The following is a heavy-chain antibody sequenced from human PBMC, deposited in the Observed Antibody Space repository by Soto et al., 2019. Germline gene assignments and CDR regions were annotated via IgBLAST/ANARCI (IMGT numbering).Heavy chain of an antibody. Sequence: ASVKVSCKASGYTFTGYYMHWVRQAPGQGLEWMGWINPNSGGTNYAQKFQGWVTMTRDTSISTAYMELSRLRSDDTAVYYCARSFGSSSRFDAFDIWGQGTMVTVSS. CDR2: INPNSGGT. V-gene: IGHV1-2*04. CDR1: GYTFTGYY. J-gene: IGHJ3*02. CDR3: ARSFGSSSRFDAFDI. D-gene: IGHD6-6*01.